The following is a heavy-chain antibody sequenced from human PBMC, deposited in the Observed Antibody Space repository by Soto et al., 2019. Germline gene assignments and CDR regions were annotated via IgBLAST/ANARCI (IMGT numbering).Heavy chain of an antibody. J-gene: IGHJ3*01. Sequence: GWVRQHPGKALEWLALIYWDDDKRYSPSLKSRLTITKDTSKNQVVLTLTNMDPVDTAPFFCSQHVDTAFFFD. D-gene: IGHD5-18*01. CDR3: SQHVDTAFFFD. CDR2: IYWDDDK. V-gene: IGHV2-5*02.